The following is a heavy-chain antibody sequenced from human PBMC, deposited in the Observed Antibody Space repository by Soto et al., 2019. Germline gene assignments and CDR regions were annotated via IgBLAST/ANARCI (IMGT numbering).Heavy chain of an antibody. CDR3: ARTVGYYYGMDV. D-gene: IGHD4-17*01. V-gene: IGHV1-3*01. J-gene: IGHJ6*02. CDR2: INAGNGNT. Sequence: QVQLVQSGAEVKKPGASVKVSCKASGYTFTSYAMHWVRQAPGQRLEWMGWINAGNGNTKYSQKFQGRVTITRDTSASTAYMELSGLRSEDTAVYYCARTVGYYYGMDVWGQGTTVTVSS. CDR1: GYTFTSYA.